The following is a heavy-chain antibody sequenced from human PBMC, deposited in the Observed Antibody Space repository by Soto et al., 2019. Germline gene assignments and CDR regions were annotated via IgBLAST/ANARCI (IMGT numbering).Heavy chain of an antibody. CDR3: ARAKSDTARPPAH. CDR2: IWYDGSNK. J-gene: IGHJ4*02. Sequence: GGSLRLSCAASGFTFSSYGTHWVRQAPGKGLEWVAVIWYDGSNKYYADSVKGRFTISRDNSKNTLYLQMNSLRAEDTAVYYCARAKSDTARPPAHWGQGTLVTVSS. V-gene: IGHV3-33*01. CDR1: GFTFSSYG. D-gene: IGHD5-18*01.